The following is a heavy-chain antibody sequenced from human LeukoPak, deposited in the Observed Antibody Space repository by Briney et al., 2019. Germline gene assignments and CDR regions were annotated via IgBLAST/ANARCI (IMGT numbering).Heavy chain of an antibody. D-gene: IGHD4-17*01. Sequence: GASVKVSCKASGYTFTSYDISWVRQAPGQGLEWMGGIIPIFGTANYAQKFQGRVTITADESTSTAYMELSSLRSEDTAVYYCARESYGDQYYFDYWGQGTLVTVSS. CDR3: ARESYGDQYYFDY. J-gene: IGHJ4*02. CDR1: GYTFTSYD. V-gene: IGHV1-69*13. CDR2: IIPIFGTA.